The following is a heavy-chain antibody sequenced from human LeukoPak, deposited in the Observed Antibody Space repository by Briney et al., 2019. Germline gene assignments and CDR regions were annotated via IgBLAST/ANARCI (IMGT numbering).Heavy chain of an antibody. V-gene: IGHV3-7*05. J-gene: IGHJ2*01. CDR2: IKQDGSEK. CDR1: GFTFSSYW. CDR3: VRLDAAYCGGACFNYWYFDL. D-gene: IGHD2-21*02. Sequence: PGGSLRLSCAASGFTFSSYWMSWVRQAPGKGLEWVANIKQDGSEKYYVDSVKGRFTISRDSAKNSLYLQMNSLRAEDTAVYYCVRLDAAYCGGACFNYWYFDLWGRGTLVTVSS.